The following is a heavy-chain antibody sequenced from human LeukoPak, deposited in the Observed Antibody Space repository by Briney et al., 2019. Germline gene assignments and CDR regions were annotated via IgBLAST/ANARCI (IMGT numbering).Heavy chain of an antibody. Sequence: GGSLRLSCAASGFTFSSYWMHWVRQAPGKGLVWVSRINSDGSSTSYADSVKGRFTISRDNAKNTLYLQMNSLRAEDTAVYYCARGRVVTKRYHYYYGMDVWGQGTTVTVSS. CDR2: INSDGSST. D-gene: IGHD2-15*01. CDR3: ARGRVVTKRYHYYYGMDV. CDR1: GFTFSSYW. V-gene: IGHV3-74*01. J-gene: IGHJ6*02.